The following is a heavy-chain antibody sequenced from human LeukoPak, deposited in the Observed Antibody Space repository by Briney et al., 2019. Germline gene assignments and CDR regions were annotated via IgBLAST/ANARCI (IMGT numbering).Heavy chain of an antibody. CDR3: AKRRETGVGLFDY. V-gene: IGHV4-59*08. D-gene: IGHD3-3*01. CDR2: IYYSGST. CDR1: GGSISSYY. J-gene: IGHJ4*02. Sequence: SETLSLTCTVSGGSISSYYWSWIRQPPGKGLEWIGYIYYSGSTNYNPSLKSRVTISVDTSKNQFSLKLSSVTAADTAVYYCAKRRETGVGLFDYWGQGTLVTVSS.